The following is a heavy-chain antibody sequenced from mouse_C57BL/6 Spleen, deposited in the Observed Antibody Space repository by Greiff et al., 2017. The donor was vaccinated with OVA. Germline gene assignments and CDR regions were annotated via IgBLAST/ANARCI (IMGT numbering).Heavy chain of an antibody. J-gene: IGHJ2*01. Sequence: EVMLVESGGGLVKPGGSLKLSCAASGFTFSSYAMSWVRQTPEKRLEWVATISDGGSYTYYPDNVKGRFTISRDNAKNNLYLQMSHLKSEDTAMYYCAREGSGGYYYFDYWGQGTTLTVSS. CDR3: AREGSGGYYYFDY. V-gene: IGHV5-4*01. CDR1: GFTFSSYA. D-gene: IGHD2-3*01. CDR2: ISDGGSYT.